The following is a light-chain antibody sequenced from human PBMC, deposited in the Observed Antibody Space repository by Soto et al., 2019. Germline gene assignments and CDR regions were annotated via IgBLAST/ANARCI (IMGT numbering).Light chain of an antibody. J-gene: IGLJ1*01. CDR2: EVS. CDR3: CSYAGSSTFFYV. CDR1: SSDVGSYNL. V-gene: IGLV2-23*02. Sequence: QSVLTQPASVSGSPVQSITISCTGNSSDVGSYNLVSWYQQHPGKAPKLMIYEVSKRPSGVSNRFSGSKSGNTASLTISGLQAEDEADYYCCSYAGSSTFFYVFGTGTKVTVL.